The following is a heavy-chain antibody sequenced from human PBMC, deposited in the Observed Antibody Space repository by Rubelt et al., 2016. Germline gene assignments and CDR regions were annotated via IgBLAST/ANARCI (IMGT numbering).Heavy chain of an antibody. CDR3: ARGRYNNYRDY. CDR1: GGSISSGTYY. CDR2: IYYSGST. V-gene: IGHV4-39*07. Sequence: QLQLQESGPGLVKPSETLSLTCTVSGGSISSGTYYWGWIRQPPGKGLEWIGSIYYSGSTYYNPSLKSRVTISVDTSKNQLSLKLSSVTAADTAVYYWARGRYNNYRDYWGQGTLVTVSS. D-gene: IGHD4-11*01. J-gene: IGHJ4*02.